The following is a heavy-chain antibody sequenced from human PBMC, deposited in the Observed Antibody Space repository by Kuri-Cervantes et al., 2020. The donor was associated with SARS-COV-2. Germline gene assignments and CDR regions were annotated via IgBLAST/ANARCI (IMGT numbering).Heavy chain of an antibody. CDR2: MNSGRST. Sequence: GESLKISCAASGITVSTNYMNWVRQAPGKGLEWLSVMNSGRSTYYADSVKGRFTISRDTSKNTVYLQMNSLRGDDTAVYYCTRGSIAGRRGIFDFWGQGTVVTVSS. CDR3: TRGSIAGRRGIFDF. J-gene: IGHJ4*02. CDR1: GITVSTNY. V-gene: IGHV3-53*01. D-gene: IGHD6-6*01.